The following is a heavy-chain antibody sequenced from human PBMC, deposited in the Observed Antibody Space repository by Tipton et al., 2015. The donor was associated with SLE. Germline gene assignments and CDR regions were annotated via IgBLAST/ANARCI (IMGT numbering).Heavy chain of an antibody. V-gene: IGHV5-51*03. D-gene: IGHD2-2*02. J-gene: IGHJ3*02. CDR3: ASLYCSSTSCYSAFDI. CDR1: GYSFTSYW. CDR2: IYPGDSDT. Sequence: QSGAEVKKPGESLKISCKGSGYSFTSYWIGWVRQMPGKGLEWMGVIYPGDSDTRYSPSFQGQVTISADKSISTAYLQWSSLKASDTAMYYCASLYCSSTSCYSAFDIWGQGTMVTVSS.